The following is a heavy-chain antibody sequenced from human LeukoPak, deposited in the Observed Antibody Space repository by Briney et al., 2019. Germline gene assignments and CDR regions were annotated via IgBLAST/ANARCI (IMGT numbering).Heavy chain of an antibody. CDR3: ARGLRRITRVRGVITYYFDY. CDR2: MNTNSGNT. D-gene: IGHD3-10*01. J-gene: IGHJ4*02. V-gene: IGHV1-8*01. CDR1: EYTFTSYD. Sequence: ASVKLSLTASEYTFTSYDINWGRHAPGQGLEWKGWMNTNSGNTGYSQKFQGRGTMTRNTSISTAYMELRSLRSEDTAVDYGARGLRRITRVRGVITYYFDYWGQGTLVTVSS.